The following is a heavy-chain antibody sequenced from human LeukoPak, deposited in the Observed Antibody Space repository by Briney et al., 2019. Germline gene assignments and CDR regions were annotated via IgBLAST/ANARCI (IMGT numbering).Heavy chain of an antibody. V-gene: IGHV3-23*01. J-gene: IGHJ4*02. CDR1: GFTFSSFG. CDR3: ARGVGPFDY. Sequence: PGGSLRLSCAASGFTFSSFGMTWVRQAPGKGLEWVSLISDSGSSTYYADSVKGRFTISRDNSKNTLYLQMNSLRVEDTAVYYCARGVGPFDYWGQGTLVTVSS. CDR2: ISDSGSST. D-gene: IGHD1-26*01.